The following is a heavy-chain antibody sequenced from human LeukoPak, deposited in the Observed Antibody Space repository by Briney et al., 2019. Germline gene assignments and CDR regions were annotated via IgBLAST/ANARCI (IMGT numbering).Heavy chain of an antibody. Sequence: GGSLRLSCVASGFTFGSYAMSWVRQAPGKGLEWVSAISGSGGSTYYADSVKGRFTISRDNSKNTLYLQMNSLRAEDTAVYYCAKGGIVGAEAAYYFDYWGQGTLVTVSS. J-gene: IGHJ4*02. D-gene: IGHD1-26*01. CDR2: ISGSGGST. CDR3: AKGGIVGAEAAYYFDY. CDR1: GFTFGSYA. V-gene: IGHV3-23*01.